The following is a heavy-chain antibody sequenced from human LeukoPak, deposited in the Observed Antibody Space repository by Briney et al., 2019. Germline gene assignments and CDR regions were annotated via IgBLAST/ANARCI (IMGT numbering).Heavy chain of an antibody. V-gene: IGHV1-8*03. CDR1: GYTFTSYQ. D-gene: IGHD1-26*01. CDR3: ATSSGNYHFDY. J-gene: IGHJ4*02. CDR2: MDPNSGNT. Sequence: ASVKVSCKASGYTFTSYQINWVRQATGRGLEWMGWMDPNSGNTNYAQKFQGRVTITSNTSISTAYMELSSLRSEDTAIYYCATSSGNYHFDYWGQGTLVTVSS.